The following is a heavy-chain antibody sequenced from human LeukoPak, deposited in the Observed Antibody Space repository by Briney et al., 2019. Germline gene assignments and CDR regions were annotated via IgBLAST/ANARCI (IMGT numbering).Heavy chain of an antibody. Sequence: GGSLRLSCAASGFTFSTYDMNWVRQAPGKGLEWVSSISISSSYIYYADSVKGRFTISKDNAKNSLYLQMNSLRAEDTAVYYCARAGGSTVSHSDYWGQGTLVTVSS. D-gene: IGHD4-17*01. CDR3: ARAGGSTVSHSDY. CDR2: ISISSSYI. CDR1: GFTFSTYD. V-gene: IGHV3-21*01. J-gene: IGHJ4*02.